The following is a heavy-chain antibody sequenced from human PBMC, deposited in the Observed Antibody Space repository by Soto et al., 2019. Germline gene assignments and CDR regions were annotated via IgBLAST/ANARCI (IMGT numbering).Heavy chain of an antibody. Sequence: QVQLVQSGAEVKKPGASVKVSCKASGYIFTNHYIHWVRQAPGQGLEWMGIINPSGGSTNYLQKFQGRVTMARDTSTSTVYMELSSLRSEDTAVYFCARADYYDSSGFYYDYWGQGTLVTVSS. V-gene: IGHV1-46*01. CDR3: ARADYYDSSGFYYDY. CDR1: GYIFTNHY. D-gene: IGHD3-22*01. J-gene: IGHJ4*02. CDR2: INPSGGST.